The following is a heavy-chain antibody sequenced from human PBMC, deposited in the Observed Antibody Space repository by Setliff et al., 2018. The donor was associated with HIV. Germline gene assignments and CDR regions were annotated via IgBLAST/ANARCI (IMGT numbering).Heavy chain of an antibody. CDR1: GDSISSGNFF. CDR3: ARGRVFCGRDSCYNFDY. V-gene: IGHV4-31*01. J-gene: IGHJ4*02. D-gene: IGHD2-21*02. Sequence: PSETLSLTCSVSGDSISSGNFFWSWIRQSPGKGLEWIGYIYFSGSATHNPSLKSPASISVDTSKNQFYLKLSSATAADTAVYYCARGRVFCGRDSCYNFDYWGQGILVTVSS. CDR2: IYFSGSA.